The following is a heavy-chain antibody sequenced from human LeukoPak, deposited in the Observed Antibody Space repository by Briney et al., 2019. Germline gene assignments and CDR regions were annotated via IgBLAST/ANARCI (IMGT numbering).Heavy chain of an antibody. CDR1: GFTFSSYW. CDR2: INAAAGST. V-gene: IGHV3-23*01. Sequence: GGSLRLSCAASGFTFSSYWMSWVRQAPGKGLEWVSTINAAAGSTYYADSVKDRFTISRDNSKNTLYLQMSSLRAEDTAVYYCAKDWGYASGTYYTLWGQGTLVTVSS. CDR3: AKDWGYASGTYYTL. D-gene: IGHD3-10*01. J-gene: IGHJ4*02.